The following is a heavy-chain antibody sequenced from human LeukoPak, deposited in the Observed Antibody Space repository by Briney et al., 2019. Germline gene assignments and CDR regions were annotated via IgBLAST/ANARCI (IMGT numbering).Heavy chain of an antibody. CDR3: ARDVSGED. CDR2: ISYSSSYI. V-gene: IGHV3-21*01. CDR1: GSTFSSYT. D-gene: IGHD3-10*01. Sequence: PGGSLRLSCAASGSTFSSYTMNWVRQAPGKGLEWVSSISYSSSYIYYADSMKGRVTISRDNAKNSLYLQMNSLRAEDTAVYYCARDVSGEDWGQGTLVTVSS. J-gene: IGHJ4*02.